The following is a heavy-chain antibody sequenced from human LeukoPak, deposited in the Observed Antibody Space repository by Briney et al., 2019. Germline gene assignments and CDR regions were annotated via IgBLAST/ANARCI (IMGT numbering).Heavy chain of an antibody. CDR1: GGSISSSNW. Sequence: SGTLSLTCAVSGGSISSSNWWSWVRQPPGKGLEWIGEIYHSGSTNYNPSLKSRVTISVDKSKNQFSLKLSSVTAADAAVYCCARGPGGYSGYLRGYYYYGMDVWGKGTTVTVSS. D-gene: IGHD5-12*01. CDR3: ARGPGGYSGYLRGYYYYGMDV. V-gene: IGHV4-4*01. CDR2: IYHSGST. J-gene: IGHJ6*04.